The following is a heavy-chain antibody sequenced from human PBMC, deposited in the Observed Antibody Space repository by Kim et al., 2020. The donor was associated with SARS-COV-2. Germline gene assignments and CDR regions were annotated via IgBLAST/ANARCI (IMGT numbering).Heavy chain of an antibody. J-gene: IGHJ6*02. D-gene: IGHD6-6*01. Sequence: GGSLRLSCAASGFTFSDYYMSWIRQAPGKGLEWVSYISSSSSYTNYADSVKGRFTISRDNAKNSLYLQMNSLRAEDTAVYYCARDSSIAAPWDDYYYYGMDVWGQGTTVTVSS. CDR2: ISSSSSYT. CDR1: GFTFSDYY. CDR3: ARDSSIAAPWDDYYYYGMDV. V-gene: IGHV3-11*06.